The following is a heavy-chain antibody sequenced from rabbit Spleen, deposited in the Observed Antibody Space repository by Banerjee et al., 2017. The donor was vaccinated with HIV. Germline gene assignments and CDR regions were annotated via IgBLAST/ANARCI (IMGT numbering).Heavy chain of an antibody. CDR2: IDPVFGIT. J-gene: IGHJ6*01. CDR3: ARDTGSSFSSYGMDL. V-gene: IGHV1S7*01. Sequence: RLKETGGGLVQPGGSLTLSCKASGFDFSRYYMSWVRQAPGKGLEWIGYIDPVFGITYFANWVNGRFTISSHNAQNTLFLQLNSLTAADTATYFCARDTGSSFSSYGMDLWGPGPLVTVS. CDR1: GFDFSRYY. D-gene: IGHD8-1*01.